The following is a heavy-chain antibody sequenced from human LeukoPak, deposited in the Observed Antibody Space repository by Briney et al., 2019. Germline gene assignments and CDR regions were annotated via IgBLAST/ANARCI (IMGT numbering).Heavy chain of an antibody. CDR3: AKDSITIFGVVIRFDY. CDR2: ISSSSSTI. J-gene: IGHJ4*02. D-gene: IGHD3-3*01. Sequence: GGSLRLSCAASGFTFSSYGMHWVRQAPGKGLEWVSYISSSSSTIYYADSVKGRFTISRDNAKNSLYLQMNSLRAEDTAVYYCAKDSITIFGVVIRFDYWGQGTLVTVSS. CDR1: GFTFSSYG. V-gene: IGHV3-48*04.